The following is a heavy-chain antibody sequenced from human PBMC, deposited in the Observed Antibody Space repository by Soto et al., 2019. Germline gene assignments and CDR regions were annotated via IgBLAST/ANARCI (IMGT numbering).Heavy chain of an antibody. D-gene: IGHD3-3*01. V-gene: IGHV3-9*01. Sequence: EVQLVESGGGLVQPGRSLRLSCAASGFTFDDYAMHWVRQAPGKGLERVSGISWNSGSIGYADSVKGRFTISGDNDKNALYLQMNSLRAEDTALYYCANDIFQDYYYYCMDVWGQGTTVTVSS. CDR2: ISWNSGSI. J-gene: IGHJ6*02. CDR1: GFTFDDYA. CDR3: ANDIFQDYYYYCMDV.